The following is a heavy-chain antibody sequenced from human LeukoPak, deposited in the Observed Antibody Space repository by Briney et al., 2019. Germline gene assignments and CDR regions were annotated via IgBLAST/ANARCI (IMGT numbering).Heavy chain of an antibody. V-gene: IGHV4-61*02. CDR2: IYTSGTT. J-gene: IGHJ5*02. Sequence: TLSLTCTVSGGSISSGSYYWSWIRQPAGKGLEWIGRIYTSGTTNYNPSLKSRVTISVDTSKNQFSLKLSSVTAADTAVYYCARDVLAVAAPNWFDPWGQGTLVTVSS. CDR1: GGSISSGSYY. D-gene: IGHD6-19*01. CDR3: ARDVLAVAAPNWFDP.